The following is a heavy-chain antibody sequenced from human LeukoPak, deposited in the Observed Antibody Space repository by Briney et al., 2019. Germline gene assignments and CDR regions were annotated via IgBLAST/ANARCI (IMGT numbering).Heavy chain of an antibody. CDR1: GASIRNYY. J-gene: IGHJ5*02. D-gene: IGHD6-13*01. CDR3: ARRYSSSWYVGFFDP. CDR2: IYYSGST. V-gene: IGHV4-59*08. Sequence: PSETLSLTCTVSGASIRNYYWSWIRQSPGKGLEWIGYIYYSGSTNYNPPLESRVAMSVDTSKNQFSLRLSSVTAADTAIYYCARRYSSSWYVGFFDPWGQGTLVTVSS.